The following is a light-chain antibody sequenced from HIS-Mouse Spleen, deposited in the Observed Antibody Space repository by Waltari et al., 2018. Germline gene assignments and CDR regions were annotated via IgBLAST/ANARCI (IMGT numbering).Light chain of an antibody. Sequence: QSALTQPASVSGSPGQPIPLSCPCTRSDLGSYTLSPWYQQHPGKAPKLMIYEGSKRPSGVSNRFSGSKSGNTASLTISGLQAEDEADYYCCSYAGSSTWVFGGGTKLTVL. CDR1: RSDLGSYTL. J-gene: IGLJ3*02. CDR3: CSYAGSSTWV. CDR2: EGS. V-gene: IGLV2-23*01.